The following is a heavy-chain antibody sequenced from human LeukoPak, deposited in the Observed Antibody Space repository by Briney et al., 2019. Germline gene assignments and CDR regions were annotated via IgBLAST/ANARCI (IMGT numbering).Heavy chain of an antibody. CDR2: IYASGST. V-gene: IGHV4-4*07. CDR3: ARGRRVDP. J-gene: IGHJ5*02. Sequence: SETLSLTCSVSGGYISTFYWNWIRQPAGKGLEWIGRIYASGSTNYNPSLKSRVTMSVDTSKSQFSLTLSSVTAADTAVYYCARGRRVDPWGQGTLVTVSS. CDR1: GGYISTFY.